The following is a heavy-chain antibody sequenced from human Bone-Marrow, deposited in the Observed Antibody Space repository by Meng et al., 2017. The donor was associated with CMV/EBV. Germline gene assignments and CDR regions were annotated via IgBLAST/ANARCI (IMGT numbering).Heavy chain of an antibody. V-gene: IGHV3-11*04. CDR2: ISSSGSTI. J-gene: IGHJ4*02. Sequence: GESLKISCAASGFTFSDYYMSWIRQAPGKGLEWVSYISSSGSTIYYADSVKGRFTISRDNTKNSLYLQMNSLRAEDTAVYYCARWAYYDFWSGSLGHYFDYWGQGTLVTVSS. CDR3: ARWAYYDFWSGSLGHYFDY. CDR1: GFTFSDYY. D-gene: IGHD3-3*01.